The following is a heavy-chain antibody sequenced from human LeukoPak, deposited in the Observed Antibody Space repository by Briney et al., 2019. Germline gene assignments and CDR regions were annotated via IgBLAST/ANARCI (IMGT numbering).Heavy chain of an antibody. CDR3: ATVHYYGSGSYPHYFDY. J-gene: IGHJ4*02. Sequence: ASVKVSCKVSGYTLTELSMHWVRQAPGKGLEWMGGFDPEDGETIYAQKFQGRVTMTEDTSTDTAYMELSSLRSEDTAVYYCATVHYYGSGSYPHYFDYWGQGTLVTVSS. D-gene: IGHD3-10*01. V-gene: IGHV1-24*01. CDR1: GYTLTELS. CDR2: FDPEDGET.